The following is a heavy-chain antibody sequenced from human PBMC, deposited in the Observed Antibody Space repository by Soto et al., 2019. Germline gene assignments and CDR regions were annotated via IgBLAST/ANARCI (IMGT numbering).Heavy chain of an antibody. CDR1: GVTLSYYG. CDR2: IWNHGNTA. CDR3: ARLHYRNLLGGFDP. V-gene: IGHV3-33*01. D-gene: IGHD1-26*01. J-gene: IGHJ5*02. Sequence: QVQLVESGGGVVQPGASLRLSCVASGVTLSYYGVHWVRQSPGKGLEWVALIWNHGNTAYHVDSVQGRFTVSRDNSRNTVYLQMNSLRAEDTAVYYCARLHYRNLLGGFDPCGRGTLVTVSS.